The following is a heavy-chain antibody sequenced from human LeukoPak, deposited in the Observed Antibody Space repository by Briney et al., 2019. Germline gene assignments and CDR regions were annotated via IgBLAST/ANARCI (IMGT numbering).Heavy chain of an antibody. V-gene: IGHV4-30-2*01. CDR1: GGSISSGGYY. D-gene: IGHD2-2*01. CDR3: ARTTYCSSTSCQPPIFDY. Sequence: SETLSLTCTVSGGSISSGGYYWSWIRQPPGKGLEWIGYIYHSGSTYYNPSLKSRVTISVDRSKNQFSLKLSSVTAADTAVYYCARTTYCSSTSCQPPIFDYWGQGTLVTVSP. J-gene: IGHJ4*02. CDR2: IYHSGST.